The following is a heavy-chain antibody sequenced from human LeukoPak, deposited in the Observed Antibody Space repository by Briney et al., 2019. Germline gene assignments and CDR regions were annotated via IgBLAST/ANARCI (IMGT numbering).Heavy chain of an antibody. D-gene: IGHD6-19*01. CDR3: AKGQQWLVLGWFDP. CDR1: GFTFSSYS. CDR2: ISGSGGHT. Sequence: GGSLRLSCAASGFTFSSYSMNWVRQAPGKGLEWVSGISGSGGHTHYADSVKGRFTISRDNSKNTLYLQMKSLTAEDTALYYCAKGQQWLVLGWFDPWGQGTLVTVSS. V-gene: IGHV3-23*01. J-gene: IGHJ5*02.